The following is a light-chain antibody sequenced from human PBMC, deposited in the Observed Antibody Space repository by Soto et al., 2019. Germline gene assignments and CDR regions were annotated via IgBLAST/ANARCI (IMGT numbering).Light chain of an antibody. CDR3: QQPISFPIT. V-gene: IGKV3-15*01. J-gene: IGKJ5*01. CDR2: GAS. Sequence: DILMTQSPDSLAVSLGERATIYCKSSQSVSSNLAWYQQKPGQAPRLLIYGASTRATGIPARFSGSGSGTDFTLTIRSLQPEDFATYYCQQPISFPITFGQGTRLEIK. CDR1: QSVSSN.